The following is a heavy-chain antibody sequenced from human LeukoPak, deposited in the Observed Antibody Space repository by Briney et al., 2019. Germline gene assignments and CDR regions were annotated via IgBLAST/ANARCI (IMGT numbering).Heavy chain of an antibody. CDR2: IQYDGSNK. V-gene: IGHV3-30*02. J-gene: IGHJ1*01. CDR3: AKDRSGPAEH. CDR1: GFSFSSYG. Sequence: GGSLRLSCAASGFSFSSYGMHWVRQAPGKGLEWVAFIQYDGSNKYYADSVKGRFTISRDNSKNTLYLQTNSLRAEDTAVYYCAKDRSGPAEHWGQGTRVSVSS.